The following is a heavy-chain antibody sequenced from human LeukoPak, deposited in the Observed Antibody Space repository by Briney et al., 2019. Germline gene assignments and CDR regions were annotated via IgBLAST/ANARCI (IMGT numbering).Heavy chain of an antibody. V-gene: IGHV1-69*01. CDR2: IIPIFGTA. CDR3: ARGYCSGGSCYGDAFDI. Sequence: SVKVSCKASGGTFSSYAVSWVRQAPGQGLEWMGGIIPIFGTANYAQKFQGRVTITADESTSTAYMELSSLRSEDTAVYYCARGYCSGGSCYGDAFDIWGQGTMVTVSS. CDR1: GGTFSSYA. J-gene: IGHJ3*02. D-gene: IGHD2-15*01.